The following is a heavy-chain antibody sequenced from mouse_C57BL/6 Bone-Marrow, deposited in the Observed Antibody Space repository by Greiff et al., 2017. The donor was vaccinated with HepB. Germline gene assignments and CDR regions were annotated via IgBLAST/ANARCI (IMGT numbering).Heavy chain of an antibody. CDR2: INPNNGGT. V-gene: IGHV1-18*01. Sequence: DVKLQESGPELVKPGASVKIPCKASGYTFTDYNMDWVKQSHGKSLEWIGDINPNNGGTIYNQKFKGKATLTVDKSSSTAYMELRSLTSEDTAVYYCARGTLWYPFAYWGQGTLVTVSA. J-gene: IGHJ3*01. CDR1: GYTFTDYN. CDR3: ARGTLWYPFAY. D-gene: IGHD2-1*01.